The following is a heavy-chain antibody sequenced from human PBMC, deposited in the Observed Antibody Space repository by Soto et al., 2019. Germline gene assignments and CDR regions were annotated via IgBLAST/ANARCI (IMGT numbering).Heavy chain of an antibody. CDR3: ASDFRTRGWFRQAGNFAMDV. CDR2: IHPNTGGT. CDR1: GYPYTNSY. Sequence: QVQLVQSGAEVRKPGASVKVSCKASGYPYTNSYMHWVRQAPGQGLEWMGWIHPNTGGTNYAQKFQGRVTMTRDTSVSTVYMELYRLTSDDTAIYFCASDFRTRGWFRQAGNFAMDVWGQGTTVTVS. J-gene: IGHJ6*02. V-gene: IGHV1-2*02. D-gene: IGHD6-19*01.